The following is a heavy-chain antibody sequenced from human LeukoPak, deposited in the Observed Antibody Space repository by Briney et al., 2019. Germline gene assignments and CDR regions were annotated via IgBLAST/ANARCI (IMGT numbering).Heavy chain of an antibody. CDR3: AREYFYDSSGSYAFDI. J-gene: IGHJ3*02. V-gene: IGHV3-21*01. CDR1: GFTLSSYS. D-gene: IGHD3-22*01. CDR2: ISSSSSYI. Sequence: GGSLRLSCAASGFTLSSYSMNWVRQAPGKGLEWVSSISSSSSYIYYADSVKGRFTISRDNAKNSLYLQMNSLRAEDTAVYYCAREYFYDSSGSYAFDIWGQGTMVTVSS.